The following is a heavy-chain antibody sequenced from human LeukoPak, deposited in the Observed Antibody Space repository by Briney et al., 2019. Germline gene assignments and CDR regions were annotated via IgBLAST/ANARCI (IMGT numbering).Heavy chain of an antibody. Sequence: SETLSLTCTVSGGSISSYYWTWIRQPPGKGLEWIGFIYNIGSTTYNPSLKSRVTMSVDTSKNQFSLKLSSVTAADTAVYYCARDIGGFDYYDSSGYYGTDYRGQGTLVTVSS. CDR3: ARDIGGFDYYDSSGYYGTDY. V-gene: IGHV4-59*12. CDR1: GGSISSYY. CDR2: IYNIGST. J-gene: IGHJ4*02. D-gene: IGHD3-22*01.